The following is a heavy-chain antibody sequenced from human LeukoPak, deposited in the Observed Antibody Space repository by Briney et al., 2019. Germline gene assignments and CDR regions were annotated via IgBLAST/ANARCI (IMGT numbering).Heavy chain of an antibody. CDR2: IYHSGST. CDR3: ATGYSSTWYYFDY. V-gene: IGHV4-59*01. Sequence: SETLSLTCTLSGDSISSYYWSWIRQPPGKGLEWIGYIYHSGSTNYNPSLKSRATISADTSKDQFSLKLASVTAADTAVYYCATGYSSTWYYFDYWGQGTLVTVSS. D-gene: IGHD6-13*01. CDR1: GDSISSYY. J-gene: IGHJ4*02.